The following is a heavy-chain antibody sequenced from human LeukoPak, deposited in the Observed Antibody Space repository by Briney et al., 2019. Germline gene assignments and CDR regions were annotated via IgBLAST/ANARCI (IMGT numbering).Heavy chain of an antibody. J-gene: IGHJ4*02. CDR3: ARGHYDFWSGYPPPDY. CDR2: ISSSSSYI. V-gene: IGHV3-21*01. Sequence: GGSLRLSCAASGFTFSSYSMHWVRQAPGKGLEWVSSISSSSSYIYYADSVKGRFTISRDNAKNSLYLQMNSLRAEDTAVYYCARGHYDFWSGYPPPDYWGQGTLVTVSS. D-gene: IGHD3-3*01. CDR1: GFTFSSYS.